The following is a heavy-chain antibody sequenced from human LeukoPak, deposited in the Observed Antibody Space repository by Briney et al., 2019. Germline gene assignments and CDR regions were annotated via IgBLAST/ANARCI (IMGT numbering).Heavy chain of an antibody. J-gene: IGHJ4*02. CDR1: GYTFTSYA. Sequence: ASVKVSCKASGYTFTSYAMHWVRQAPGQRLEWMGWINAGNGNTKYSQKFQGRVTMTRDTSISTAYMELSRLRPDDTAVYYCARGIRTLSQLLFSYWGQGTLVTVSS. V-gene: IGHV1-3*01. CDR2: INAGNGNT. CDR3: ARGIRTLSQLLFSY. D-gene: IGHD2-2*01.